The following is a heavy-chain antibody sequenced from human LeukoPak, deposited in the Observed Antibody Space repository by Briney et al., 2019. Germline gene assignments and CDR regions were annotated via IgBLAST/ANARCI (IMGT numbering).Heavy chain of an antibody. CDR3: AKDNSNWSFDY. Sequence: PGGSLRLSCAASGFTFSDYGMHWVRQAPGKGLEWVAVISPDGSNKYYADSVRGRFTISRDNSKNTLYLQLNSLRGEDTAVYYCAKDNSNWSFDYWGQGTLVTVSS. D-gene: IGHD6-6*01. CDR2: ISPDGSNK. V-gene: IGHV3-30*18. CDR1: GFTFSDYG. J-gene: IGHJ4*02.